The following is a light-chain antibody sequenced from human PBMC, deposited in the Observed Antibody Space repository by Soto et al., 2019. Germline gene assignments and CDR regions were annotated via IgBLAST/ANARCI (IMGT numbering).Light chain of an antibody. CDR2: KAS. Sequence: DIQMTQSPSTLSASVGDRVTITCRASQSISSWLAWYQQKPGKAPKLLIYKASSLESGVPSRFSGSGSGTEFSLTFSSLQPDNFATYYCQQYNSYWTFGQGTKV. CDR3: QQYNSYWT. CDR1: QSISSW. J-gene: IGKJ1*01. V-gene: IGKV1-5*03.